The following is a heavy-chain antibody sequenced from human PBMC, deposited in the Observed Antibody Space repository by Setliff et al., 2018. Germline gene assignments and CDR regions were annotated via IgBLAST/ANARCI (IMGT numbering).Heavy chain of an antibody. CDR3: ARGQATSSRSSLVY. V-gene: IGHV4-59*01. J-gene: IGHJ4*02. CDR2: IYHSGGT. D-gene: IGHD6-6*01. CDR1: GDSINNFY. Sequence: LTCTVSGDSINNFYWTWIRQPPGKGLEWIGYIYHSGGTSYNPSLKSRVTISVDTSKNQFSLNLSSVTAADTAVYYCARGQATSSRSSLVYWGQGILVTVSS.